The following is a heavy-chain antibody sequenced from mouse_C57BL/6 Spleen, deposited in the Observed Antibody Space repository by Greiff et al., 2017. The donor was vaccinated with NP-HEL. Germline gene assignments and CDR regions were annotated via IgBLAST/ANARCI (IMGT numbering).Heavy chain of an antibody. CDR3: ARGPYYYGSSYDYAMDY. J-gene: IGHJ4*01. Sequence: QVQLQQSGAELMKPGASVKLSCKATGYTFTGYWIEWVKQRPGHGLEWIGEILPGSGSTNYNEKFKGKATFTADTSSNTAYMQLSSLTTEDSAIYYCARGPYYYGSSYDYAMDYWGQGTSVTVSS. V-gene: IGHV1-9*01. D-gene: IGHD1-1*01. CDR1: GYTFTGYW. CDR2: ILPGSGST.